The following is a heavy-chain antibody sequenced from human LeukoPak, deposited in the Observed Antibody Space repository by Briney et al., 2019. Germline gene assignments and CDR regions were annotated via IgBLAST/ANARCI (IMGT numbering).Heavy chain of an antibody. CDR3: TRMTTGHDY. J-gene: IGHJ4*02. CDR2: INHSGYT. D-gene: IGHD4-17*01. Sequence: PSETLSLTCGVSGVSFDDYYWSWVRQTPGKGLEWLGEINHSGYTNDSPSLKSRVTLSIDTSRKQFSLNLRSVAVADAGIYYCTRMTTGHDYWGQGTPVTVSS. V-gene: IGHV4-34*01. CDR1: GVSFDDYY.